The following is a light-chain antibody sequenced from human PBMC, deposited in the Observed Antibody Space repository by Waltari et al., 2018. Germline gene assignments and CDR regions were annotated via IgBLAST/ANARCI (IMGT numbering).Light chain of an antibody. Sequence: EIVLTQSPGSLSLSPGDRATLSCRASQSVGRTLAWYQQRPGQAPRLLIYDASSRATGIPDRFSGGGSGTDCSLTISRLEPEDFAVYYCQKYGTRPATFGQGTKVEVK. CDR1: QSVGRT. CDR3: QKYGTRPAT. CDR2: DAS. V-gene: IGKV3-20*01. J-gene: IGKJ1*01.